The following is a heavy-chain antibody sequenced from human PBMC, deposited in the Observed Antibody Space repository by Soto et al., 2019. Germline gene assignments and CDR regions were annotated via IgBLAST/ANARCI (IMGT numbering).Heavy chain of an antibody. D-gene: IGHD3-10*01. Sequence: QVQLVESGGGVVQPGRSLRLSCAASGFTFSSYAMDWVRQAPGTGLEWVAVISYDGGNKYYADSVKGRFTISRDNSKNTLYLQINSLRAEDTAVYYCARPDYGSGSYPDYWGQGTLVTVSS. V-gene: IGHV3-30-3*01. J-gene: IGHJ4*02. CDR3: ARPDYGSGSYPDY. CDR1: GFTFSSYA. CDR2: ISYDGGNK.